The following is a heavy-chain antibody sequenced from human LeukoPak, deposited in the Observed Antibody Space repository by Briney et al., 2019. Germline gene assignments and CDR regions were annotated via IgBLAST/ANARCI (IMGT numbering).Heavy chain of an antibody. D-gene: IGHD5-18*01. Sequence: SETLSLTCTVSGGSISSYYWSWIRQPAGKGLGWIGRIYTSGSTNYNPSLKSRVTMSVGTSKNQFSLKLSSVTAADTAVYYCARDGWIQLWLGAFDIWGQGTMVTVSS. CDR2: IYTSGST. V-gene: IGHV4-4*07. CDR1: GGSISSYY. CDR3: ARDGWIQLWLGAFDI. J-gene: IGHJ3*02.